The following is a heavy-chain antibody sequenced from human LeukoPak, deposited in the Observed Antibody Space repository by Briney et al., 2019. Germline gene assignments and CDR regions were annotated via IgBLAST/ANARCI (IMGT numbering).Heavy chain of an antibody. V-gene: IGHV3-23*01. CDR3: AKGRFLEWLLTFDY. CDR1: GFTFSSYA. J-gene: IGHJ4*02. Sequence: PGGSLRLSCAASGFTFSSYAMSWVRQAPGKGLEWVSAISGSGGSTYYADSVKGRFTISRDNSKNTLYLQMDSLRAEDTAVYYCAKGRFLEWLLTFDYWGQGTLVTVSS. D-gene: IGHD3-3*01. CDR2: ISGSGGST.